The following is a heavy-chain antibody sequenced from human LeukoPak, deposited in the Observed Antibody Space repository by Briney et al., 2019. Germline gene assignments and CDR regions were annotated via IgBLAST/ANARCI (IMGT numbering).Heavy chain of an antibody. V-gene: IGHV3-11*01. CDR2: ISSSGSTI. D-gene: IGHD3-22*01. J-gene: IGHJ4*02. CDR3: ARADYYDSSGPKE. CDR1: GFTFSDYY. Sequence: PGGSLRLSCAAFGFTFSDYYMSWIRQAPGKGLEWVSYISSSGSTIYYADSVKGRFTISRDNAKNSLYLQMNSLRAEDTAVYYCARADYYDSSGPKEWGQGTLVTVSS.